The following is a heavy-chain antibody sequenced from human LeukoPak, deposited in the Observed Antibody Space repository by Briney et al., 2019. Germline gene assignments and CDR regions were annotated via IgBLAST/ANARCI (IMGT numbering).Heavy chain of an antibody. CDR3: AKDEIGSSWKYYFDY. D-gene: IGHD6-13*01. CDR1: RFTFSSYA. Sequence: PGGSLRLSCAASRFTFSSYAMSWVRQAPGKGLEWVSAISGSGGSTYYADSVKGRFTISRDNSKNTLYLQMNSLRAEDTAVYYCAKDEIGSSWKYYFDYWGQGTLVTVSS. CDR2: ISGSGGST. V-gene: IGHV3-23*01. J-gene: IGHJ4*02.